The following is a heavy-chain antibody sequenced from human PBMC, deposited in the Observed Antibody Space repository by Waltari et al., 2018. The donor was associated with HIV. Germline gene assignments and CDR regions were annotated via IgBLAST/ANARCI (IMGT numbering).Heavy chain of an antibody. CDR1: GGSVFSSVSY. V-gene: IGHV4-39*01. CDR2: LYYTGNT. J-gene: IGHJ5*01. CDR3: ARLDCSGGTCSPFDP. D-gene: IGHD2-15*01. Sequence: QLQLQESGPGLVQPSETLSLTCTVSGGSVFSSVSYLGWIRQPPGRGLEWIGTLYYTGNTYYNPSLQSRVTISVGVSKNQFSLKLGSVSASDTAVYYCARLDCSGGTCSPFDPWGQGTLVTVSS.